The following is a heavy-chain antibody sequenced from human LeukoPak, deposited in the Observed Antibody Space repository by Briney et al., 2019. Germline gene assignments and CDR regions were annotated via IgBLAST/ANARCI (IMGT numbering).Heavy chain of an antibody. CDR1: GGSISSYY. D-gene: IGHD3-22*01. CDR2: IYTSGST. J-gene: IGHJ4*02. V-gene: IGHV4-4*07. Sequence: SETLFLTCTVSGGSISSYYWSWIRRPAGKGLEWIGRIYTSGSTNYNPSLKSRVTMSVDTSKNQFSLKLSSVTAADTAVYYCARFYPSHYDSSGYDYFDYWGQGTLVTVSS. CDR3: ARFYPSHYDSSGYDYFDY.